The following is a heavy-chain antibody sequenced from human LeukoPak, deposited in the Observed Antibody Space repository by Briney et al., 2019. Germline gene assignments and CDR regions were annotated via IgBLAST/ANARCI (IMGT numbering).Heavy chain of an antibody. CDR3: AKDPRNKGFDL. V-gene: IGHV3-74*01. CDR2: INGDGSDT. J-gene: IGHJ5*02. D-gene: IGHD1/OR15-1a*01. Sequence: PGGSLRLSCAASGFTFSGYWMHWARQSPGKGLVWVSCINGDGSDTRYADSVKGRFTISRDNAKNTPYLQMNSLRVEDTAVYYCAKDPRNKGFDLWGQGTLVTVSS. CDR1: GFTFSGYW.